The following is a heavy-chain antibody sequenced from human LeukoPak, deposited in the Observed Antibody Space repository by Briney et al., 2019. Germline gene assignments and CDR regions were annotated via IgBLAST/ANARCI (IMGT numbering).Heavy chain of an antibody. CDR1: GGSISSSSYY. J-gene: IGHJ6*02. CDR2: IYYSGST. Sequence: SETLSLTCTVSGGSISSSSYYWGWIRQPPGKGLEWIGSIYYSGSTYYNPSLKSRVTISVDTSKNQFSLKLSSVTAADTAVYYCARVGGSGSINYYYYYGMDVWGQGTTVTVSS. CDR3: ARVGGSGSINYYYYYGMDV. D-gene: IGHD3-10*01. V-gene: IGHV4-39*07.